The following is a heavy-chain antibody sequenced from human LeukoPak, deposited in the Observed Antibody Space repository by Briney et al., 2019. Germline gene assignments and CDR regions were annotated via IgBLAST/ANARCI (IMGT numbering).Heavy chain of an antibody. D-gene: IGHD5-12*01. V-gene: IGHV3-7*02. J-gene: IGHJ4*02. CDR3: ARGGLAEIVATIATYYFDY. CDR2: LNQDGSEK. Sequence: GSLRLFCAGSGFPLRIYWMGWVRPAPRKGLEWVAQLNQDGSEKYYVDSGRGRFIISRDNAEKSLYLQMNSLRAEGTAVYYCARGGLAEIVATIATYYFDYWGQGTLVTVSS. CDR1: GFPLRIYW.